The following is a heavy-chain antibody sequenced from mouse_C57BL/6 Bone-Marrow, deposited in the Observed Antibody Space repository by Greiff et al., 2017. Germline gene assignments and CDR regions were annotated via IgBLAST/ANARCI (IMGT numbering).Heavy chain of an antibody. J-gene: IGHJ1*03. Sequence: QVQLQQSGAELARPGASVKLSCKASGYTFPSYGISWVEQRTGQGLEWIGEIYPRSGNTYYNEKFKGKATLTADKSSRTAYMELRSLTSEDSAVYFCARRDGSSFYWYFYVWGTGTTVTVSS. V-gene: IGHV1-81*01. D-gene: IGHD1-1*01. CDR3: ARRDGSSFYWYFYV. CDR2: IYPRSGNT. CDR1: GYTFPSYG.